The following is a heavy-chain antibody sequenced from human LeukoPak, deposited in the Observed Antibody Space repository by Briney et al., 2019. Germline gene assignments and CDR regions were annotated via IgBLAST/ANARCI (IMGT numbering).Heavy chain of an antibody. Sequence: PGGSLRLSCVASGFTLRRFGIHWVRQAPGKGLEWVAVIGHDGSDEYYAGSVKGRFTVSRDNFKNTVYLHMNSLRADDTAVYYCAREVPPIVRFYFDNWGHGTPVIVSS. CDR3: AREVPPIVRFYFDN. J-gene: IGHJ4*01. V-gene: IGHV3-33*01. D-gene: IGHD1-26*01. CDR2: IGHDGSDE. CDR1: GFTLRRFG.